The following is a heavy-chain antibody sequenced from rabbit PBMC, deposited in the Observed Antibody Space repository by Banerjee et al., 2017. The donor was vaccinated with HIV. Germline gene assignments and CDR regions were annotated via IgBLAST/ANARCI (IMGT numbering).Heavy chain of an antibody. CDR2: IDAGSNGNT. D-gene: IGHD6-1*01. Sequence: QSLEESGGDLVKPGASLTLTCTASGFSFSSSYWICWIRQAPGKGLEWIACIDAGSNGNTYYASWAKGRFTVSKTSSTTVTLQMTSLTAADTATYFCAREEYVGYGYANLWGQGTLVTVS. V-gene: IGHV1S40*01. CDR1: GFSFSSSYW. J-gene: IGHJ4*01. CDR3: AREEYVGYGYANL.